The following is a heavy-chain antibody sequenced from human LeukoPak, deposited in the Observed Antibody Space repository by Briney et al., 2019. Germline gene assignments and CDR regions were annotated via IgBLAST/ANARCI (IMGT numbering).Heavy chain of an antibody. D-gene: IGHD2-15*01. CDR1: GGTFSSYA. CDR2: IIPILGIA. Sequence: ASVKVSCKASGGTFSSYAISWVRQAPGQGLEWMGRIIPILGIANYAQKFQGRVTITADKSTSTAYMELSSLRSEDTAVYYCARDIALRCSGGSCYSSFDYWGQGTLVTVSS. J-gene: IGHJ4*02. CDR3: ARDIALRCSGGSCYSSFDY. V-gene: IGHV1-69*04.